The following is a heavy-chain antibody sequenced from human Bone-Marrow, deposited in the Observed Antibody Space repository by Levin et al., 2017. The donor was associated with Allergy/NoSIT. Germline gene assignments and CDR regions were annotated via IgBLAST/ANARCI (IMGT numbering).Heavy chain of an antibody. CDR3: AGVSLSMIASGGLYGRFDP. Sequence: PSETLSLTCTVSGVSMTSGSSFWGWIRQSPGERLEWIGTMHDTGTTFYNPTFKSRVTMSADRSNNQFALKLTSVNVADAGVYYCAGVSLSMIASGGLYGRFDPWGPGTLVSVSS. CDR2: MHDTGTT. D-gene: IGHD3-16*01. V-gene: IGHV4-39*01. CDR1: GVSMTSGSSF. J-gene: IGHJ5*02.